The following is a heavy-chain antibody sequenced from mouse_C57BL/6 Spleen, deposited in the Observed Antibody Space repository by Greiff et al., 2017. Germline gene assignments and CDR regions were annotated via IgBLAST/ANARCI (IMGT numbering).Heavy chain of an antibody. J-gene: IGHJ4*01. V-gene: IGHV5-6*02. CDR2: ISSGGSYT. Sequence: DVMLVESGGDLVKPGGSLKLSCAASGFTFSSYGMSWVRQTPDKRLEWVATISSGGSYTYYPDSVKGRFTISRDNAKNTLYLQMSSLKSEDTAMYHCARRHTGGAMDYWGQGTSVTVSS. CDR1: GFTFSSYG. CDR3: ARRHTGGAMDY. D-gene: IGHD1-1*01.